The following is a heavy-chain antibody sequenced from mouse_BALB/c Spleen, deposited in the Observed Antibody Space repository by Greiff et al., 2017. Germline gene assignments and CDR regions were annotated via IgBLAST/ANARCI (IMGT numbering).Heavy chain of an antibody. D-gene: IGHD1-1*01. CDR2: ISYSGST. J-gene: IGHJ1*01. CDR1: GYSITSDYA. CDR3: ALITTVVAPYFDV. Sequence: EVQLQESGPGLVKPSQSLSLTCTVTGYSITSDYAWNWIRQFPGNKLEWMGYISYSGSTSYNPSLKSRISITRDTSKNQFFLQLNSVTTEDTATYYCALITTVVAPYFDVWGAGTTVTVSS. V-gene: IGHV3-2*02.